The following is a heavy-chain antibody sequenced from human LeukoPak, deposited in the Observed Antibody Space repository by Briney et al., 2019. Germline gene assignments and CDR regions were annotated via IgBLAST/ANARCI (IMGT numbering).Heavy chain of an antibody. CDR3: ARHPMITFGGVAFDY. D-gene: IGHD3-16*01. Sequence: GESLKISCKGSGYSFSSYWIGWVRQMPGKGLEWMEIIYPGDSDTRYSPSFHGQVTISADKSISTAYLQWSSLKASDTAMYYCARHPMITFGGVAFDYWGQGTLVTVSS. CDR1: GYSFSSYW. V-gene: IGHV5-51*01. J-gene: IGHJ4*02. CDR2: IYPGDSDT.